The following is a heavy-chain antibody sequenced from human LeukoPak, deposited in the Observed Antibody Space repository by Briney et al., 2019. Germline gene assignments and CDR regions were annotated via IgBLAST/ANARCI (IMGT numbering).Heavy chain of an antibody. V-gene: IGHV4-61*02. Sequence: KTSETLSLTCTVSGNSISSGDNYWSWIRQPAGKGLEWIGRISTRGGTNYNPSLKSRLTMSLDTSKNQFSLMLTSVTAADTAVYYCTRDSSGYDWFYDYWGQGTLVTVSS. CDR1: GNSISSGDNY. CDR2: ISTRGGT. CDR3: TRDSSGYDWFYDY. D-gene: IGHD5-12*01. J-gene: IGHJ4*02.